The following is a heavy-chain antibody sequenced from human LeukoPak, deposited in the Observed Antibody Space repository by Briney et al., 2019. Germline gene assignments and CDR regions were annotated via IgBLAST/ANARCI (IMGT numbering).Heavy chain of an antibody. CDR3: ARGWALAGFDP. CDR2: INHSGST. Sequence: PSETLSLTCAVYGGSFSGYYWSWIRQPPGEGLEWIGEINHSGSTNYNPSLKSRVTISVDTSKNQFSLKLSSVTAADTAVYYCARGWALAGFDPWGQGTLVTVSS. CDR1: GGSFSGYY. V-gene: IGHV4-34*01. D-gene: IGHD6-13*01. J-gene: IGHJ5*02.